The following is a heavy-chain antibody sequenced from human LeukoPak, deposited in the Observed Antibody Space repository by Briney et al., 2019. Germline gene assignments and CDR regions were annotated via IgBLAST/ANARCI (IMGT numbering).Heavy chain of an antibody. CDR1: GGSISSSSYY. V-gene: IGHV4-39*07. J-gene: IGHJ5*02. CDR3: ARERRAGWYCSSTSCPNWFDP. CDR2: IYYSGST. D-gene: IGHD2-2*01. Sequence: SETLSLTCTVSGGSISSSSYYWGWIRQPPGKGLEGIGSIYYSGSTYYNPSLKSRVTISVDTSKNQFSLKLSSVTAADTAVYYCARERRAGWYCSSTSCPNWFDPWGQGTLVTVSS.